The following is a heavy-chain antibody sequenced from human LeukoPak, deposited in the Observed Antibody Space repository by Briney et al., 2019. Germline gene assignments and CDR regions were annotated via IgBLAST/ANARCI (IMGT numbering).Heavy chain of an antibody. V-gene: IGHV4-4*07. Sequence: PSDTLSLTCSVSGDSLNYYYWSWIRQPAGKGLQWIGRIYSSGDTNNSPSLRSRIAMSIDTSKNQFSLKLSSVTAADTAVYYCARGSTCYYDNGGFYVFFDYWGQGLLVTVSS. D-gene: IGHD3-22*01. CDR1: GDSLNYYY. CDR2: IYSSGDT. J-gene: IGHJ4*02. CDR3: ARGSTCYYDNGGFYVFFDY.